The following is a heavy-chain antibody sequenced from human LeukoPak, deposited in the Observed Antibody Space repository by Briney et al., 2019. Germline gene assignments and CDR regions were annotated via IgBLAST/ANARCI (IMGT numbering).Heavy chain of an antibody. V-gene: IGHV3-30*18. CDR3: AKLRGVAAAGTGYFDP. CDR2: ISYDGSNK. CDR1: GFTFSNYG. Sequence: GRSLRLSCAASGFTFSNYGMHWVRQAPGKGLEWVAVISYDGSNKYYADSVKGRFTISRDNSKNTLYLQMNSLRDEDTAVYYCAKLRGVAAAGTGYFDPWGQGTLVTVSS. J-gene: IGHJ5*01. D-gene: IGHD6-13*01.